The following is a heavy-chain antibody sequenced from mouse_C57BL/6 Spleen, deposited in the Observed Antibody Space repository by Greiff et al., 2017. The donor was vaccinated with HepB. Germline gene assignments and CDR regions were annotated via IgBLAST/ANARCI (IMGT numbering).Heavy chain of an antibody. D-gene: IGHD2-5*01. Sequence: EVQLQQSGTVLARPGASVKMSCKTSGYTFTSYWMHWVKQRPGQGLEWIGAIYPGNSDTSYNQKFKGKAKLTAVTSASTAYMELSSLTNEDSAVYYCTKPYSNYGYFDVWGTGTTVTVSS. CDR2: IYPGNSDT. J-gene: IGHJ1*03. CDR1: GYTFTSYW. V-gene: IGHV1-5*01. CDR3: TKPYSNYGYFDV.